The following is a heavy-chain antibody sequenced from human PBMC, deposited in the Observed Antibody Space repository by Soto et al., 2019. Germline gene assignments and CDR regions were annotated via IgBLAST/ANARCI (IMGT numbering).Heavy chain of an antibody. CDR1: GGTFSSYA. Sequence: QVQLVQSGAEVKKPGSSVKVSCKASGGTFSSYAISWVRQAPGQGLEWMGGIIPIFGTANYAQKFQGRVTITADESTSTAYKELSSLRSEDTAVYYYASMTQVTTNYYYGMDVWGQGTTVTVSS. J-gene: IGHJ6*02. CDR3: ASMTQVTTNYYYGMDV. V-gene: IGHV1-69*01. CDR2: IIPIFGTA. D-gene: IGHD4-17*01.